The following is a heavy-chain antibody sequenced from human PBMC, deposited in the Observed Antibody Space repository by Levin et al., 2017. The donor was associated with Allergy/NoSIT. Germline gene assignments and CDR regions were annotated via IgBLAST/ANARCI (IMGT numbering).Heavy chain of an antibody. J-gene: IGHJ4*02. CDR2: IRNKAHGGTT. CDR1: GFTFGDYA. D-gene: IGHD3-16*02. V-gene: IGHV3-49*04. Sequence: GESLKISCPGSGFTFGDYAMSWVRQAPGKGLEWVGFIRNKAHGGTTEYSASVKVRLTISRDDSKIIAHLQMNSLKTEDTAVYFCARGGPPNYDYNWGSYRDGYFDYWGQGTLVTVSS. CDR3: ARGGPPNYDYNWGSYRDGYFDY.